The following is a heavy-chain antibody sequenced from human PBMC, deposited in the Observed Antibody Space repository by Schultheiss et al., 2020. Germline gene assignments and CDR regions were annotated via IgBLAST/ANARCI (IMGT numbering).Heavy chain of an antibody. CDR1: GGSISSGGYY. V-gene: IGHV4-31*03. D-gene: IGHD2-2*02. Sequence: SETLSLTCTVSGGSISSGGYYWSWIRQHPGKGLEWIGYIYYSGSTYYNPSLKSRVTISVDTSKNQFSLKLSSVTAADTAVYYCARAVVPAAIGWTHYCDYWGQGHLGTVAS. CDR3: ARAVVPAAIGWTHYCDY. J-gene: IGHJ4*02. CDR2: IYYSGST.